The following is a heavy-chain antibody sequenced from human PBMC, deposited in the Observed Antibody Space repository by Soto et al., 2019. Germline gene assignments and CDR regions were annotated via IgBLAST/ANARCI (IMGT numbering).Heavy chain of an antibody. CDR3: ARGRDDYGDARLLGY. CDR1: GGSISSGDYY. D-gene: IGHD4-17*01. CDR2: IYYSGST. V-gene: IGHV4-30-4*01. J-gene: IGHJ4*02. Sequence: QVQLQESGPGLVKPSQTLSLTCTVSGGSISSGDYYWSWIRQPPGKGLEWIGYIYYSGSTYYNPSLKSRVTISVDTSKSQFSLKLSSVTAADTAVYYCARGRDDYGDARLLGYWGQGTLVTVSS.